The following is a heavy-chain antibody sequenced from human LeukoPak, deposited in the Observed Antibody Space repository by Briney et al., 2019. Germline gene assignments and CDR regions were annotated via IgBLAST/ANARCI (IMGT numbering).Heavy chain of an antibody. J-gene: IGHJ4*02. CDR1: VFTFSSYS. V-gene: IGHV3-30*04. Sequence: GGSLRLSCAASVFTFSSYSMHWVRQAPCKGLEWVAVISYDGSNKYYADSVKGRFTISRDNSKNTLYLQMNSLRAEDTAVYYCAREGIAAAYSYFDYWGQGTLVTVSS. CDR3: AREGIAAAYSYFDY. CDR2: ISYDGSNK. D-gene: IGHD6-13*01.